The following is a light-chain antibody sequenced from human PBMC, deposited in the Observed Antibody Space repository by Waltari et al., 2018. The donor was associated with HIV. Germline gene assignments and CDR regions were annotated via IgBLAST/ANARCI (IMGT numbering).Light chain of an antibody. CDR3: AAWDDTLSGWV. CDR1: SANIGNT. V-gene: IGLV1-47*01. Sequence: QSVLTQPPSASGTPGQRVTISCSGSSANIGNTVYWYQQLPGTAPKVLIYRDNPRPSGVPDRFSGSRSGTSASLDVSGLRSEDEANYFCAAWDDTLSGWVFGGGTKLTVL. CDR2: RDN. J-gene: IGLJ3*02.